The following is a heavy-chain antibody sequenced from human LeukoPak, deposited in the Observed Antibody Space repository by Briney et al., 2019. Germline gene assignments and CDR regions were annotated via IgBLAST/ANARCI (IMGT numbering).Heavy chain of an antibody. CDR2: IYPGDSDT. Sequence: GESLKISCKGSGYSFTSYWIGWVRQMPGKGLEWMGIIYPGDSDTRYSPSFQGQVTISADKSISTAYLQWSSLKASDTAMYYCARLKLAGWNYDPNDAFDIWGQGTMVTVSS. D-gene: IGHD1-7*01. CDR1: GYSFTSYW. J-gene: IGHJ3*02. CDR3: ARLKLAGWNYDPNDAFDI. V-gene: IGHV5-51*01.